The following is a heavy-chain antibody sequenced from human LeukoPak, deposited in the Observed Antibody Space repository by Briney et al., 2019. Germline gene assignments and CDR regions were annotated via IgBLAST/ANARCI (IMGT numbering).Heavy chain of an antibody. Sequence: SETLSLTCTVSGYSISSGYYWGWIRQPPGKGLEWVGSIYHSGSTYYNPSLKSRVTISVDTSKNQFSLKLSSVTAADTAVYYCARVRAYYDILTGYYPNWYFDLWGRGTLVTVSS. CDR2: IYHSGST. J-gene: IGHJ2*01. D-gene: IGHD3-9*01. CDR1: GYSISSGYY. CDR3: ARVRAYYDILTGYYPNWYFDL. V-gene: IGHV4-38-2*02.